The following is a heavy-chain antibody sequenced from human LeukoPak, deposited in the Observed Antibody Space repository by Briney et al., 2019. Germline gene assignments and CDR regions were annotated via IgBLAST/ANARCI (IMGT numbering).Heavy chain of an antibody. V-gene: IGHV3-66*01. Sequence: GGSLRLSCAASGFTVSGNYMSWVRQAPGKGLEWVSVIYSGAGAYSADSVKGRFTISRDNSKNTLYLQMNSLRAEDTAVYYRARAKFSAYTGNPGARKTSYYMDVWGKGTTVTVSS. CDR3: ARAKFSAYTGNPGARKTSYYMDV. D-gene: IGHD1-26*01. CDR1: GFTVSGNY. J-gene: IGHJ6*03. CDR2: IYSGAGA.